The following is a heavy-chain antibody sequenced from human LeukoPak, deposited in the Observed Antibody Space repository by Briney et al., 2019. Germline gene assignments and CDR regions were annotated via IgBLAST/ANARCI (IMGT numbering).Heavy chain of an antibody. J-gene: IGHJ6*03. V-gene: IGHV1-8*01. CDR2: MNPNSGNT. Sequence: ASVKVSCKASGYTFTSYDINWVRQATGQGLEWMGWMNPNSGNTGYAQKFQGRVTITRNTSISTAYMELSSLRSDDTAVYYCARDLEYSSSSPSYMDVWGKGTTVTVSS. CDR1: GYTFTSYD. D-gene: IGHD6-6*01. CDR3: ARDLEYSSSSPSYMDV.